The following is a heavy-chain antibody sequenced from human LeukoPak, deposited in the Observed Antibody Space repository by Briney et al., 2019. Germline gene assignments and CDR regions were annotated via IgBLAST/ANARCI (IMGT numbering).Heavy chain of an antibody. CDR2: ISYDGSNK. CDR1: VFTSRSSA. CDR3: AMYYDSSGKNY. J-gene: IGHJ4*02. V-gene: IGHV3-30-3*01. Sequence: GGSLRLSCAASVFTSRSSAMYCGCAAPGTGVEWGAVISYDGSNKYYADSVKGQFTISRDNAKNSLYLQMNSLRAEDTAVYHCAMYYDSSGKNYWGQGTLVTVSS. D-gene: IGHD3-22*01.